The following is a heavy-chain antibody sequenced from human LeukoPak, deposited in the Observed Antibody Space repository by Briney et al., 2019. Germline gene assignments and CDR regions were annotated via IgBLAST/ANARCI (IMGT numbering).Heavy chain of an antibody. J-gene: IGHJ4*02. D-gene: IGHD3-10*01. CDR2: INPNSGGT. CDR1: GYTFTGYY. Sequence: GASVRVSCKASGYTFTGYYMHWVRQAPGQGLEWIGWINPNSGGTNYAQKFQVRVTMTSERSICAAYMELRRLRSKDADTYHYSRDGDYGSGSYYRGFFDYWGQGTQVTVSS. V-gene: IGHV1-2*02. CDR3: SRDGDYGSGSYYRGFFDY.